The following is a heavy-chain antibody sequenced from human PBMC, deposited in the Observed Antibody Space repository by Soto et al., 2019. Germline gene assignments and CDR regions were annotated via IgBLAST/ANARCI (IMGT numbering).Heavy chain of an antibody. Sequence: ASVKVSCKASGYTFTSYGISWVRQAPGQGLEWMGWISAYNGNTNYAQKLQGRVTMTTDTSTSTAYMELRSLRSDDTAVYYCARWTDHDYGNPKAADWGQGTLVTVSS. J-gene: IGHJ4*02. CDR1: GYTFTSYG. CDR3: ARWTDHDYGNPKAAD. V-gene: IGHV1-18*04. CDR2: ISAYNGNT. D-gene: IGHD4-17*01.